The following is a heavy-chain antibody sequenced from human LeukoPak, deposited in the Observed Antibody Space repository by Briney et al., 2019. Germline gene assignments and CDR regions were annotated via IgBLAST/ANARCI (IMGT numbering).Heavy chain of an antibody. V-gene: IGHV3-11*01. J-gene: IGHJ4*02. CDR2: ISSSGTTI. D-gene: IGHD3-22*01. CDR3: ARWDSSGCLDY. Sequence: PGGSLRLSCAASGLTFSDYYMSWIRQAPGKGLEWVSYISSSGTTIYYADSVKGRFTISRDNAKNSLYLQMNNLRAEDTAVYFCARWDSSGCLDYWGQGTLVTVSS. CDR1: GLTFSDYY.